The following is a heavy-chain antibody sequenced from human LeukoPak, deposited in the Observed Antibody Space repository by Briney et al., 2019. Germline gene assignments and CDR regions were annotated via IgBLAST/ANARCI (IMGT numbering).Heavy chain of an antibody. Sequence: SETLSLTCTVSGYSISSGYYWGWIRQPPGKGLEWIGSIYHSGSTYYNPSLKSRVTISVDTSKNQFSLKLSSVTAADTAVYYCAKTYYYGSGSSAFDIWGQGTMVTVSS. V-gene: IGHV4-38-2*02. CDR2: IYHSGST. CDR1: GYSISSGYY. CDR3: AKTYYYGSGSSAFDI. J-gene: IGHJ3*02. D-gene: IGHD3-10*01.